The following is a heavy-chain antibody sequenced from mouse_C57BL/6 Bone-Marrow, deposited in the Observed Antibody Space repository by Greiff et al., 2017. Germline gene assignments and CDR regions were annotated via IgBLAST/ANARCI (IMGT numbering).Heavy chain of an antibody. CDR2: IRSKSSNYAT. D-gene: IGHD2-3*01. V-gene: IGHV10-3*01. J-gene: IGHJ1*03. Sequence: EVQRVESGGGLVQPKGSLKLSCAASGFTFNTYAMHWVRQAPGKGLEWVARIRSKSSNYATYYADSVKDRFTISRDDSQSMLYLQMNYMKTEDTAMYYCVGYDCYPWYFGVWGTGTTVTVSS. CDR1: GFTFNTYA. CDR3: VGYDCYPWYFGV.